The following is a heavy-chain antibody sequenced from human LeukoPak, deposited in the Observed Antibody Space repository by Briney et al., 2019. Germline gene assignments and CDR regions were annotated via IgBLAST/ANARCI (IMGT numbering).Heavy chain of an antibody. CDR2: IYPGDSDT. Sequence: GESLEISCQGSGYSFTCYWSGWVRQMPGKGLGWVGIIYPGDSDTKYSPSFQGQVTISADKSISTAYLQWSSLKASDTAMYSCATTSYGDDHDAFDIWGQGTMVTVSS. CDR1: GYSFTCYW. D-gene: IGHD4-17*01. J-gene: IGHJ3*02. V-gene: IGHV5-51*01. CDR3: ATTSYGDDHDAFDI.